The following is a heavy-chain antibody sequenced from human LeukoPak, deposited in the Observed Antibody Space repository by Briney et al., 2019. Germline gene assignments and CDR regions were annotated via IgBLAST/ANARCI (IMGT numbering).Heavy chain of an antibody. D-gene: IGHD2-8*01. Sequence: SETLSLTCTVSGGSISSYYWSWIRQPPGKGLGWIGYIYYSGSTNYNPSLKSRVTISVDTSKNQFSLKLGSVTAADTAVYYCARDHGNWFDPWGQGTLVTVSS. CDR1: GGSISSYY. V-gene: IGHV4-59*08. CDR2: IYYSGST. CDR3: ARDHGNWFDP. J-gene: IGHJ5*02.